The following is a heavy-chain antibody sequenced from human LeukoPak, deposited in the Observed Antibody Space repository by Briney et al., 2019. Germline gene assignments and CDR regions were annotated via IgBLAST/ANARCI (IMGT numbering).Heavy chain of an antibody. CDR3: ARDLHMGYCSGGSCYPGAFDI. CDR1: GFTFSSYA. V-gene: IGHV3-30-3*01. Sequence: GGSLRLSCAASGFTFSSYAMHWVRQAPGKGLEWVAVISYDGSNKYYADSVKGRFTISRDNSKNTLYLQMNSLRAEDTAVYYCARDLHMGYCSGGSCYPGAFDIWGQGTMVTVSS. D-gene: IGHD2-15*01. CDR2: ISYDGSNK. J-gene: IGHJ3*02.